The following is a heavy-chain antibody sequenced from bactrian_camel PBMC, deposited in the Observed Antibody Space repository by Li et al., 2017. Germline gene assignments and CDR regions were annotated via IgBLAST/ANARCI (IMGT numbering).Heavy chain of an antibody. CDR3: AVDQPQSDYGANCQPEYEYVH. Sequence: HVQLVESGGGSVQAGGSLRLSCTVLEDHHPDSCLGWFRQAPGKDREGVATIDSAGDTNYAEFVKGRFTISRDNAENTLYLQMDSLTPDDTAMYHCAVDQPQSDYGANCQPEYEYVHWGQGTQVTVS. CDR1: EDHHPDSC. J-gene: IGHJ4*01. D-gene: IGHD4*01. CDR2: IDSAGDT. V-gene: IGHV3S55*01.